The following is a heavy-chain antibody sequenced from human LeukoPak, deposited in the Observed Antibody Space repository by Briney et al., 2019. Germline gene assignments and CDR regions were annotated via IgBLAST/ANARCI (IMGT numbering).Heavy chain of an antibody. V-gene: IGHV3-30-3*01. CDR2: ISYDGSNK. Sequence: GRSLRLSCAASGFTFSSYAMHWVRQAPGKGLEWVAVISYDGSNKYYADSVKGRFTISRDNSKNMLYLQMNSLRAEDTAVYYCARSYTAMVSLGYWGQGTLVTVSS. CDR3: ARSYTAMVSLGY. J-gene: IGHJ4*02. CDR1: GFTFSSYA. D-gene: IGHD5-18*01.